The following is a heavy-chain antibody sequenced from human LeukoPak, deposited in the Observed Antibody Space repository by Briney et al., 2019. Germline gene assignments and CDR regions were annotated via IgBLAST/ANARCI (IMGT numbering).Heavy chain of an antibody. CDR2: ISGSGGST. CDR1: GFTFSSYG. J-gene: IGHJ4*02. CDR3: AKDRGENSGSHAN. V-gene: IGHV3-23*01. D-gene: IGHD1-26*01. Sequence: GGSLRLSCVASGFTFSSYGMHWVRQAPGKGLEWVSAISGSGGSTNYADSVKGRFTISRDNSRNTLYLQMNSLRAEDTAVYYCAKDRGENSGSHANWGQGTLVAVSS.